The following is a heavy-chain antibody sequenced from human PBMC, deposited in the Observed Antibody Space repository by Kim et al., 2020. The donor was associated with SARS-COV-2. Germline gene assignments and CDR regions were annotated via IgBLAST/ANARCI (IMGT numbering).Heavy chain of an antibody. CDR3: ARHRTCSSTSCHLYGMDV. Sequence: GESLKISCKGSGYSFTSYWIGWVRQMPGKGLEWMGIIYPGDSDTRYSPSFQGQVTISADKSISTAYLQWSSLKASDTAMYYCARHRTCSSTSCHLYGMDVWGQGTTVTVSS. CDR2: IYPGDSDT. J-gene: IGHJ6*02. D-gene: IGHD2-2*01. V-gene: IGHV5-51*01. CDR1: GYSFTSYW.